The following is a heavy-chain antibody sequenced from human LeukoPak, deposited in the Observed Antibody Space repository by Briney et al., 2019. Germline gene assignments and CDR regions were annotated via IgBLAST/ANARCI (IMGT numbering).Heavy chain of an antibody. CDR3: ARSSGWYHPV. Sequence: SQTLSLTCTVSGGSISSGSYYWSWIRQPAGKGLEWIGRIYTSGSTNYNPSLKSRDTISVDTSKNQFSLKLSSVTAADTAVYYCARSSGWYHPVWGKGTTVTVSS. CDR2: IYTSGST. V-gene: IGHV4-61*02. D-gene: IGHD6-19*01. J-gene: IGHJ6*04. CDR1: GGSISSGSYY.